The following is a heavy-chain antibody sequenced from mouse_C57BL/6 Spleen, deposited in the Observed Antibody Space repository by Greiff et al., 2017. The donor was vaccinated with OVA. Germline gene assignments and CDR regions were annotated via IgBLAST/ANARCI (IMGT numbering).Heavy chain of an antibody. J-gene: IGHJ1*03. CDR1: GFNIKDYY. CDR2: IDPEDGET. V-gene: IGHV14-2*01. D-gene: IGHD1-1*01. Sequence: VQLQQSGAELVKPGASVKLSCTASGFNIKDYYMHWVKQRTEQGLEWIGRIDPEDGETKSAPKFQGKATITADTSSNTAYLQLSRLTSEDTAVYYCARLRILPLGYFDVWGTGTTVTVSS. CDR3: ARLRILPLGYFDV.